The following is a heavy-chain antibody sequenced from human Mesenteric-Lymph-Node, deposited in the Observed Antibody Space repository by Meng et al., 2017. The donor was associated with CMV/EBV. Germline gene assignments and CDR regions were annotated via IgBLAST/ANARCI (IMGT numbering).Heavy chain of an antibody. CDR3: AREGNTIFGGIDY. Sequence: SETLSLTCTVSRGSISIYDWSWIRQPPGKGLEWIGYIYYGGTTKYNPSLKSRVTISVDTSKNQFSLKLSSVTAADTAIYYCAREGNTIFGGIDYWGQGTLVTVSS. CDR2: IYYGGTT. J-gene: IGHJ4*02. V-gene: IGHV4-59*01. D-gene: IGHD3-3*01. CDR1: RGSISIYD.